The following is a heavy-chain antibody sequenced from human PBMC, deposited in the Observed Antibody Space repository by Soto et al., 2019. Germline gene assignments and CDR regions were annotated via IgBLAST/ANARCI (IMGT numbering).Heavy chain of an antibody. J-gene: IGHJ4*02. V-gene: IGHV1-2*02. CDR2: FNPNSGDT. CDR1: GYIFTAYS. CDR3: ARDSSAVISLDY. Sequence: ASVKVSCKASGYIFTAYSMHWVRQAPGQGLEWVGWFNPNSGDTIYAQKFQGRVTRTGQTSISTAYMELYSLTSDDTAVYYCARDSSAVISLDYWGQGTLVTVSS. D-gene: IGHD6-19*01.